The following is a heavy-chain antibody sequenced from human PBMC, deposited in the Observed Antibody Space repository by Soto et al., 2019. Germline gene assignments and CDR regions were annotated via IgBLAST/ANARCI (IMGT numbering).Heavy chain of an antibody. J-gene: IGHJ4*02. CDR2: IYYLGRT. CDR3: ARDPVGFTHFDY. V-gene: IGHV4-59*01. D-gene: IGHD1-26*01. Sequence: SETLSLTCTVDSISTYYWSWIRQPPGKGLEWIGYIYYLGRTNYNSSLKSRITMSIDTSKNQFSLKLSSVTAADTAIYYCARDPVGFTHFDYWGQGAPVTVS. CDR1: DSISTYY.